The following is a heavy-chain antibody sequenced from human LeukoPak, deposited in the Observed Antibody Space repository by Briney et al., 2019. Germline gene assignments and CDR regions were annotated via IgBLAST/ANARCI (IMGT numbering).Heavy chain of an antibody. CDR2: IKEDGSLR. D-gene: IGHD1-26*01. CDR1: GFTFSSTW. J-gene: IGHJ3*02. CDR3: ARDGALTVGSFDI. Sequence: GGSLRLSCAVSGFTFSSTWMTWVRQAPGKGLEWVANIKEDGSLRDYVDSVKGRFTIFRDNAKNSLYLQMNSLRHEDTAVYYCARDGALTVGSFDIWGQGTMVTVSS. V-gene: IGHV3-7*04.